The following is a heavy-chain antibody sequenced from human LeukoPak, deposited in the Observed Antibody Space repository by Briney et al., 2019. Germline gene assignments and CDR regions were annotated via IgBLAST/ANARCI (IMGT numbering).Heavy chain of an antibody. CDR1: GFTFSSYW. CDR3: ARDDDSYGMDY. V-gene: IGHV3-74*01. Sequence: GGSLRLSCAASGFTFSSYWMHWVRQAPGEGLVCVSRIKSDGSYTDYADSVKGRFTISRYNAKNTVYLQMNSLRVEDTAVYYCARDDDSYGMDYWGQGTLVTVSS. CDR2: IKSDGSYT. D-gene: IGHD5-18*01. J-gene: IGHJ4*02.